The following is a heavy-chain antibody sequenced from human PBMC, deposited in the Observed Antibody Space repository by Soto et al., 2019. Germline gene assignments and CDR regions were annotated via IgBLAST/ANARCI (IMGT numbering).Heavy chain of an antibody. Sequence: SETLSLTCTVSGGSISSSSYYWGWIRQPPGKGLEWIGSIYYSGSTYYNPSLKSRVTISVDTSKNQFSLKLSSVTAADTAVYYCARHAKDLAYYYGMDVWGQGTTVTVSS. CDR3: ARHAKDLAYYYGMDV. CDR2: IYYSGST. J-gene: IGHJ6*02. CDR1: GGSISSSSYY. V-gene: IGHV4-39*01.